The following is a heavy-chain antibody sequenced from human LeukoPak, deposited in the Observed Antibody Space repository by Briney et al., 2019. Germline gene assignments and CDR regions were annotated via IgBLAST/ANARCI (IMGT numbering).Heavy chain of an antibody. V-gene: IGHV5-51*01. J-gene: IGHJ6*02. Sequence: GESLKISCKGSGYSFTTYWIGWVRQMPGKGLEWMGIIYPGDSDTRYSPSFQGQVTISADKSISTAYLQWSSLKASDTAMYYCARGYCSGGSCYSGEEYRYGMDVWGQGTTVTVSS. CDR1: GYSFTTYW. CDR2: IYPGDSDT. CDR3: ARGYCSGGSCYSGEEYRYGMDV. D-gene: IGHD2-15*01.